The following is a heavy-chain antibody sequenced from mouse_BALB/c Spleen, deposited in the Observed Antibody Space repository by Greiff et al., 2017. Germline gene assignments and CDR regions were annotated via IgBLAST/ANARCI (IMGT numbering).Heavy chain of an antibody. Sequence: EVQVVESGGGLVKPGGSLKLSCAASGFAFSSYDMSWVRQTPEKRLEWVAYISSGGGSTYYPDTVKGRFTISRDNAKNTLYLQMSSLKSEDTAMYYCARHGNYWFAYWGQGTLVTVSA. J-gene: IGHJ3*01. CDR1: GFAFSSYD. V-gene: IGHV5-12-1*01. CDR2: ISSGGGST. CDR3: ARHGNYWFAY. D-gene: IGHD2-1*01.